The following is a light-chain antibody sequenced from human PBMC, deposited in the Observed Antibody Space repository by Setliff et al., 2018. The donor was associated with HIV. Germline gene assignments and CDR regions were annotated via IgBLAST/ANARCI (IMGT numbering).Light chain of an antibody. J-gene: IGKJ5*01. CDR3: MQALQTPIT. V-gene: IGKV2-28*01. Sequence: IVMTQSPLSQPVTPAEPASISCRSSQSLLHGNGFNYLDWYVQKPGQSPQLLIYLGSTRASGVPDRFSGSGSGTDFTLRISRVEAEDVGVYYCMQALQTPITFGQGTRLEIK. CDR1: QSLLHGNGFNY. CDR2: LGS.